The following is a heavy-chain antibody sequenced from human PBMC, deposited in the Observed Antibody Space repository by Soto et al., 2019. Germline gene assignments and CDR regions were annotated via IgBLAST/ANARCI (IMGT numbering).Heavy chain of an antibody. V-gene: IGHV4-4*02. Sequence: PSETLSLTCAVSGGSISSSNWWSWARQPPGKGLEWIGEIYHSGSTNYNPSLKSRVTISVDKSKNQFSLKLSSVTAADTAVYYCAVSGSYYYYYGMDVWGQGTTVTVSS. D-gene: IGHD1-26*01. CDR2: IYHSGST. CDR3: AVSGSYYYYYGMDV. J-gene: IGHJ6*02. CDR1: GGSISSSNW.